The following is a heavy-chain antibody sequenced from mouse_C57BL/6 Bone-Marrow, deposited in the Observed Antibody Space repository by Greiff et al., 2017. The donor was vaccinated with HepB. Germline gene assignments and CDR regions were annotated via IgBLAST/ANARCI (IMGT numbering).Heavy chain of an antibody. CDR2: IDPENGDT. CDR1: GFNIKDDY. CDR3: TLYDPLAY. Sequence: EVMLVESGAELVRPGASVKLSCTASGFNIKDDYMHWVKQRPEQGLEWIGWIDPENGDTEYASKFQGKATITADTSSNTAYLQLSSLTSEDTAVYYCTLYDPLAYWGQGTLVTVSA. J-gene: IGHJ3*01. V-gene: IGHV14-4*01. D-gene: IGHD2-3*01.